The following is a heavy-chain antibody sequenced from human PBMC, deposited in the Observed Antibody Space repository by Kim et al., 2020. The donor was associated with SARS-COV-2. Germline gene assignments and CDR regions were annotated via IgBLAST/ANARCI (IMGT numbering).Heavy chain of an antibody. CDR2: ISYDGSNK. J-gene: IGHJ4*02. D-gene: IGHD1-26*01. Sequence: GGSLRLSCAASGFTFSSYGMHWVRQAPGKGLEWVAVISYDGSNKYYADSVKGRFTISRDNSKNTLYLQMNSLRAEDTAVYYCAAGSGSYYPDYWGQGTLV. CDR3: AAGSGSYYPDY. CDR1: GFTFSSYG. V-gene: IGHV3-30*03.